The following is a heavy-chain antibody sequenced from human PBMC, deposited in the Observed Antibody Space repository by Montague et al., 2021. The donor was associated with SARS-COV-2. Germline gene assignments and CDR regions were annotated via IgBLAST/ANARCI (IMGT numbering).Heavy chain of an antibody. J-gene: IGHJ4*02. CDR3: ARQDTSGWLTFDY. V-gene: IGHV6-1*01. Sequence: SETLSLTCTVSGVSISSGDYSWNWLRQSPSRGLEWLGRTYFRSSFYNDYALSVKSRLNIQPDSAKNQFSLQLTSVTPEDTAIYYCARQDTSGWLTFDYWGQGILVTVSS. CDR1: GVSISSGD. CDR2: TYFRSSFYN. D-gene: IGHD6-19*01.